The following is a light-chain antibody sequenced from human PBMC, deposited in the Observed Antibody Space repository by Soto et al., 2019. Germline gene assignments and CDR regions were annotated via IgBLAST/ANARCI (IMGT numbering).Light chain of an antibody. CDR3: SSFTSNRIYV. CDR1: HNDIGTYDY. CDR2: GVT. V-gene: IGLV2-14*03. J-gene: IGLJ1*01. Sequence: QSVLTQPTSVSGSPGQSITISCTGNHNDIGTYDYVSWYQQHPGRAPRLLIHGVTTRPSGISGRFSASKSGLTASLTISGLQPEDEADYSCSSFTSNRIYVFGPGTKVTVL.